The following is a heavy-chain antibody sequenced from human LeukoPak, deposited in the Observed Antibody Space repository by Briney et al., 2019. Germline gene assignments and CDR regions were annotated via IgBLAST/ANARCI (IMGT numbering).Heavy chain of an antibody. Sequence: PGGSLRLSCAASGFTFDDYGMSWVRQAPGKGLEWVSGINWNGGSTGYADSVKGRFTISRDIAKNSLYLQMNSLRAEDTALYYCARDSGYDFGDLDVWGKGTTVTVSS. V-gene: IGHV3-20*04. CDR1: GFTFDDYG. D-gene: IGHD5-12*01. CDR2: INWNGGST. J-gene: IGHJ6*04. CDR3: ARDSGYDFGDLDV.